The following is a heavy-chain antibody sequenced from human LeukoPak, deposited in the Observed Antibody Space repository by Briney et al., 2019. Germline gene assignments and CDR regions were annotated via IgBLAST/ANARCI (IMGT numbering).Heavy chain of an antibody. Sequence: VSVKVSCKASGYTFTGYYIHWVRQAPGQGLEWMGWINPGSGGTNYAQKFQGRVTMTRDTSISTAYMEMSRLRSDDTAVYYCARNWNAPYFDYWGQGTLVTVSS. J-gene: IGHJ4*02. CDR1: GYTFTGYY. D-gene: IGHD1-1*01. V-gene: IGHV1-2*02. CDR2: INPGSGGT. CDR3: ARNWNAPYFDY.